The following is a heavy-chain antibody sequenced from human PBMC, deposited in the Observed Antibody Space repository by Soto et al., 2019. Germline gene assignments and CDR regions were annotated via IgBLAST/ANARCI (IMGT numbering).Heavy chain of an antibody. CDR2: IIPIFGTA. V-gene: IGHV1-69*01. CDR1: GGTFSSYA. D-gene: IGHD3-10*01. Sequence: QVQLVQSGAEVKKPGSSVKVSCKASGGTFSSYAISWVRQAPGQGLEWMGGIIPIFGTANYAQKFQGRVTITADESTSTAYMELGSLRCEDTAVYYWGRGVYYGSGGGGMDVWGQGTTVTVSS. CDR3: GRGVYYGSGGGGMDV. J-gene: IGHJ6*02.